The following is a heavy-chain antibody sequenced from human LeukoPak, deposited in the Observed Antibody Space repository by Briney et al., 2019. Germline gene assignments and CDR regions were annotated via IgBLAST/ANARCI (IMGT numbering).Heavy chain of an antibody. CDR1: GYSISSGYY. V-gene: IGHV4-38-2*02. J-gene: IGHJ5*02. CDR2: IYHSGST. D-gene: IGHD3-10*01. CDR3: ASLWFGRSGWFDP. Sequence: PSETLSLTCTVSGYSISSGYYWGWIRQPPGEGLEWIGSIYHSGSTYYNPSLKSRVTISVDTSKNQFSLKLSSVTAADTAVYYCASLWFGRSGWFDPWGQGTLVTVSS.